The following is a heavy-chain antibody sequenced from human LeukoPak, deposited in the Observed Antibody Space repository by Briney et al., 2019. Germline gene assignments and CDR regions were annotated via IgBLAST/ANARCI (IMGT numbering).Heavy chain of an antibody. D-gene: IGHD1-7*01. V-gene: IGHV3-74*01. CDR3: AGWDYQHEPHFDY. CDR1: GFTFSSYS. J-gene: IGHJ4*02. Sequence: GGSPRLSCAASGFTFSSYSMNWVRQAPGKGLVWVSRINTDGSSTNYADSAKGRFTISRDNAKNTLYLQMNSLRAEDTAVYYCAGWDYQHEPHFDYWGQGTLVTVSS. CDR2: INTDGSST.